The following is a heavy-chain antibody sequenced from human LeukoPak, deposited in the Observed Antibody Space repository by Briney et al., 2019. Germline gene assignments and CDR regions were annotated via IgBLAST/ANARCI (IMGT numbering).Heavy chain of an antibody. CDR2: INASNGNT. Sequence: ASVKVSCKASGYTFTSYAMHWVRQAPGQRLEWMGWINASNGNTKYSQKFQGRVTITRDTSASTAYMELSSLRSEDTAVYYCARFRQLVLLDYWGQGTLVTVSS. CDR1: GYTFTSYA. J-gene: IGHJ4*02. CDR3: ARFRQLVLLDY. D-gene: IGHD6-6*01. V-gene: IGHV1-3*01.